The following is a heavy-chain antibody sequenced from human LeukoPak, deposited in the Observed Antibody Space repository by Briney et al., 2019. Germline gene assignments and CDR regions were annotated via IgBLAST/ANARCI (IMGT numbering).Heavy chain of an antibody. V-gene: IGHV4-59*01. CDR1: GGSITSAY. Sequence: PSDTLSLTCTVSGGSITSAYWSWVRQPPGKGLEWIGYISYSGSTNYNPSLKSRVTMSLDTSKNLFSLNLSSVTAADTAVYYCAKDLQRQLRGYYFDYWGQGTLVTVSS. CDR2: ISYSGST. D-gene: IGHD6-25*01. J-gene: IGHJ4*02. CDR3: AKDLQRQLRGYYFDY.